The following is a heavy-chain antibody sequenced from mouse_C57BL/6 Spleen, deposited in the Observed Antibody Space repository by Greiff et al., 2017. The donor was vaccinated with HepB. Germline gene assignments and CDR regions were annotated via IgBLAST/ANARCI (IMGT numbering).Heavy chain of an antibody. V-gene: IGHV7-3*01. Sequence: EVQLQESGGGLVQPGGSLSLSCAASGFTFTDYYMSWVRQPPGKALEWLGFIRNKANGYTTEYSASVKGRFTISRDNSQSILYLQMNALRAEDSATYYCARYDYDGGVAYWGQGTLVTVSA. CDR3: ARYDYDGGVAY. J-gene: IGHJ3*01. D-gene: IGHD2-4*01. CDR1: GFTFTDYY. CDR2: IRNKANGYTT.